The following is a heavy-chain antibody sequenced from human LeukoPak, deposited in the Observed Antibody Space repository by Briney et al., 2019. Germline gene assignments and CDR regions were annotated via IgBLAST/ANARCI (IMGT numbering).Heavy chain of an antibody. CDR1: GFTLSNYW. CDR3: AKGGEAYYFDY. V-gene: IGHV3-7*03. J-gene: IGHJ4*02. CDR2: IKQDGSEK. Sequence: GGSLRLSCAASGFTLSNYWMSWVRQTPGKGLEWVANIKQDGSEKYYVDSVKGRFTISRDNAKNSLYLQMNSLRAEDTAVYYCAKGGEAYYFDYWGQGTLVTVSS. D-gene: IGHD3-10*01.